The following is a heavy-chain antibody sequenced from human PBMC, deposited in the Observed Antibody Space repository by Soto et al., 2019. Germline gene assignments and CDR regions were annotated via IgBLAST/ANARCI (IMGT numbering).Heavy chain of an antibody. CDR1: GYTFTDYY. D-gene: IGHD1-26*01. J-gene: IGHJ4*01. V-gene: IGHV1-2*04. Sequence: ASVKVSCKASGYTFTDYYLHWVRQAPGQGLEWMGWINPESGGTTYAQNFQGWVTMTRDTSISTVYMEVTSDDTAVYYCAREAGSLRGAKNLDYWAHGTLVTVSS. CDR2: INPESGGT. CDR3: AREAGSLRGAKNLDY.